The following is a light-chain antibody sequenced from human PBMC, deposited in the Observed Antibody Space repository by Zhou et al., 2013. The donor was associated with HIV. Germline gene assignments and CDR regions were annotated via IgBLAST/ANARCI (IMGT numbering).Light chain of an antibody. CDR2: GAS. Sequence: DIQMTQSPSSLSASVGDSVTFTCRASQAISSSLAWYQQRSGKAPKLLVYGASTLETGVPSRFTGSGSGTDYSLTINALQPEDFATYFCQQYYTIPYTFGRGTDLEIK. CDR1: QAISSS. V-gene: IGKV1-NL1*01. CDR3: QQYYTIPYT. J-gene: IGKJ2*01.